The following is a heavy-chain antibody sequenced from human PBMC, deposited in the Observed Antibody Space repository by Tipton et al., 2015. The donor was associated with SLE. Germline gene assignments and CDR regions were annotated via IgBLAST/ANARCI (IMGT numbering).Heavy chain of an antibody. CDR1: GDSITIAGR. CDR2: IDHSGNT. J-gene: IGHJ2*01. V-gene: IGHV4-4*02. D-gene: IGHD4-17*01. Sequence: TLSLTCAVSGDSITIAGRWTLVRQPPGKGLEWIGHIDHSGNTNHNPSLKSRLTISVDTSKNQFSLKLGSLTAADTAVYYCARVGYGDYEWDWYFDLWGRGTLVTVSS. CDR3: ARVGYGDYEWDWYFDL.